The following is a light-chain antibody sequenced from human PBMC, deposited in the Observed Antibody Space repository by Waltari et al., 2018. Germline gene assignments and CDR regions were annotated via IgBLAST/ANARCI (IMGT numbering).Light chain of an antibody. V-gene: IGLV1-44*01. CDR3: AAWDDSLNGRWE. Sequence: QSVLTQPPSASGTTGQRVTISCSGSSSNIGSNIVNWYQQVPGTTPTTLIFRNEQRPSGVPDRFAGSKSGTSASLAISGLRSEDEADYYCAAWDDSLNGRWEFGGGTKLTVL. CDR2: RNE. J-gene: IGLJ3*02. CDR1: SSNIGSNI.